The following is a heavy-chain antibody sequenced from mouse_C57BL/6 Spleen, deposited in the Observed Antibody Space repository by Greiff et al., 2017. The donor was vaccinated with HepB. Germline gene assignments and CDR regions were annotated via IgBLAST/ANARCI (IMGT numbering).Heavy chain of an antibody. CDR2: IDPENGDT. CDR3: TTGGTTVVARWYFDV. J-gene: IGHJ1*03. V-gene: IGHV14-4*01. Sequence: EVQLQQSGAELVRPGASVKLSCTASGFNIKDDYMHWVKQRPEQGLEWIGWIDPENGDTEYASKFQGKATITADTSSNTAYLQLSSLTSEDTAVYYCTTGGTTVVARWYFDVWGTGTTVTVSS. CDR1: GFNIKDDY. D-gene: IGHD1-1*01.